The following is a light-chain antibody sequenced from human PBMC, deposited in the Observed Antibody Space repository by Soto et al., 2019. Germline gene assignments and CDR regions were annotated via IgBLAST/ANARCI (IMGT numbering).Light chain of an antibody. CDR2: AAF. CDR1: EDLNSR. CDR3: QQGGTSLIT. Sequence: DIQMTPSPSSLSVSVGDRVTISCRASEDLNSRLAWYQQTTGNAPNLLIYAAFMSQSGVPSRCSGCGSGADFTLTISSLHPEDFAAYYCQQGGTSLITFGQGTRLEI. V-gene: IGKV1-12*01. J-gene: IGKJ5*01.